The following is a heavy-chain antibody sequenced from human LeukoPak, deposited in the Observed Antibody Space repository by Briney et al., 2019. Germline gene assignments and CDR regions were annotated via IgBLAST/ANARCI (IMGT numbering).Heavy chain of an antibody. J-gene: IGHJ1*01. Sequence: GGSLRLSCAASGFTFDDYAMHWVRQAPGKGLEWVSGISWNSGSIGYADSVKGRFTISRDNAKNSLYLQMNSLRAEDTAVYYCARVSTIRRYSSGWVPAQHWGQGTLVTVSS. CDR1: GFTFDDYA. V-gene: IGHV3-9*01. CDR3: ARVSTIRRYSSGWVPAQH. CDR2: ISWNSGSI. D-gene: IGHD6-19*01.